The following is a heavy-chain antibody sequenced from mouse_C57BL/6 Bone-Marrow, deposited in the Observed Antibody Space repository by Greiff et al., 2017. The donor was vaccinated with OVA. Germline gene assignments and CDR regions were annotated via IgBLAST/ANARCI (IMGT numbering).Heavy chain of an antibody. CDR1: GYTFTSYG. CDR2: IYPRSGNT. J-gene: IGHJ4*01. V-gene: IGHV1-81*01. CDR3: ARGIYIPNRAMDY. D-gene: IGHD1-3*01. Sequence: QVQLQQSGPELARPAASVSLSCKASGYTFTSYGLSWVKQRPGKGLEWIVEIYPRSGNTYNNEKIKGKATLTEDKSSRTAYMELRSLTSEDSAVYFCARGIYIPNRAMDYWGQGTSVTVSS.